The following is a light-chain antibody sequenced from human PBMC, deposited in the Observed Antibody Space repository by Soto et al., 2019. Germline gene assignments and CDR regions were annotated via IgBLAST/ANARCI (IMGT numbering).Light chain of an antibody. CDR2: KAS. CDR3: QQYYSYPRT. J-gene: IGKJ1*01. V-gene: IGKV1-5*03. Sequence: DIQLTHSPSTLSACGGDRVTITCRASQSISSWLAWYQQKPGKAPKLLIYKASTLESGVPSRFSGSGSGTDFTLTVSCLQSEDFATYYCQQYYSYPRTFGQETKVDIK. CDR1: QSISSW.